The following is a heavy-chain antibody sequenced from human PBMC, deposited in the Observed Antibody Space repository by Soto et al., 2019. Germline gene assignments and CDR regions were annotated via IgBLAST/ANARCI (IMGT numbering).Heavy chain of an antibody. J-gene: IGHJ4*02. CDR2: INPNSGGT. CDR3: ARDPYSYGLYFDY. CDR1: GYTFTGYY. V-gene: IGHV1-2*04. Sequence: ASVKVSWKASGYTFTGYYMHWVRQAPGQGLEWMGWINPNSGGTNYAQKFQGWVTMTRDTSISTAYMELSRLRSDDTAVYYCARDPYSYGLYFDYWGQGTLVTVSS. D-gene: IGHD5-18*01.